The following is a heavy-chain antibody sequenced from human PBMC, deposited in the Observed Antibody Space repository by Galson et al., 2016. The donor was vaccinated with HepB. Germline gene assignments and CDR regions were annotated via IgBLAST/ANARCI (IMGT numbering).Heavy chain of an antibody. V-gene: IGHV4-30-4*01. CDR3: AREPNPDIVSDIYDMDV. Sequence: TLSLTCTVSGGSINSGGYYWTWIRQPPGKGLEWIGYIHYSGSTFSNPSLASRVTMSVVTSKNQFSLRLSSVTAADTAVYYCAREPNPDIVSDIYDMDVWGQGTTVTVSS. D-gene: IGHD2-15*01. CDR1: GGSINSGGYY. J-gene: IGHJ6*02. CDR2: IHYSGST.